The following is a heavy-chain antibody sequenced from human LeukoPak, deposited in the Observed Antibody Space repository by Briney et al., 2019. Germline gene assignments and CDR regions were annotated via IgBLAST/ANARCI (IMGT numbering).Heavy chain of an antibody. J-gene: IGHJ3*02. CDR2: IKQDGSEK. CDR1: GLTFSSYW. V-gene: IGHV3-7*01. Sequence: GGSLRPSCAASGLTFSSYWMSWVRQAPGKGLEWVANIKQDGSEKYYVDSVKGRFTISRDNAKNSLYLQMNSLRAEDTAVYYCARDWVDSSGYYYGAFDIWGQGTMVTVSS. CDR3: ARDWVDSSGYYYGAFDI. D-gene: IGHD3-22*01.